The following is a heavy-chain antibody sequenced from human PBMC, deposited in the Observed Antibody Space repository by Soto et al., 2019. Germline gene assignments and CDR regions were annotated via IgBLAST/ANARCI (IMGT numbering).Heavy chain of an antibody. CDR1: GFTFSSYD. CDR2: IGTAGDT. J-gene: IGHJ6*02. Sequence: PGGSLRLSCAASGFTFSSYDMHWVRQATGKGLEWVSAIGTAGDTYYPGSVKGRFTISRENAKNSLYLQMNSLRAEDTAVYYCAREKTPEPDYYYGMDVWGQGTKVTVSS. CDR3: AREKTPEPDYYYGMDV. V-gene: IGHV3-13*01.